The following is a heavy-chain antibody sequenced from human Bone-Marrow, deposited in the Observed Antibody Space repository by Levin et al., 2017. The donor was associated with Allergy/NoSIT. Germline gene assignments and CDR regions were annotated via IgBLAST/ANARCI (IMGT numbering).Heavy chain of an antibody. D-gene: IGHD2-2*01. J-gene: IGHJ4*02. CDR3: ARDRNYADS. CDR1: GYTFTNYA. Sequence: PGESLKISCKASGYTFTNYALHWVRQAPGQRLEWVGWINGGTGNTKYSQQFQGRVTLTRDTSASTAYMELSGLKSEDTAVYYCARDRNYADSWGQGTLVAVSS. V-gene: IGHV1-3*01. CDR2: INGGTGNT.